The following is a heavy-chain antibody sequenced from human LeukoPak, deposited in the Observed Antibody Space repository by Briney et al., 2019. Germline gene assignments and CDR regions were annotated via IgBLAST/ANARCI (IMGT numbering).Heavy chain of an antibody. Sequence: GESLKISCKASGCRFTSYWIGWVRPMPGKGLEWMGIIDTSDSDTRYTPSFQGQVTISVDKSLTTADLQWNSLKASDTAMYYCARQTAMGRSGDYWGQGTLVTVSS. J-gene: IGHJ4*02. V-gene: IGHV5-51*01. CDR1: GCRFTSYW. D-gene: IGHD5-18*01. CDR3: ARQTAMGRSGDY. CDR2: IDTSDSDT.